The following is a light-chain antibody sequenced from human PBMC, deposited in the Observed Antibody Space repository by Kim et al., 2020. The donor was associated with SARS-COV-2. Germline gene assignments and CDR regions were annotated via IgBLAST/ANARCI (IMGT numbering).Light chain of an antibody. J-gene: IGKJ1*01. Sequence: IQLTQSPSSLSASVGDIVTITCRASQGISSSLAWYQQKPRKAPKLLIYAASTLQSGVPSRFSGSGSGTDFTLTISSLQPEDFATYYCQQLNDSPPWTFGQGTKVDIK. CDR2: AAS. CDR1: QGISSS. V-gene: IGKV1-9*01. CDR3: QQLNDSPPWT.